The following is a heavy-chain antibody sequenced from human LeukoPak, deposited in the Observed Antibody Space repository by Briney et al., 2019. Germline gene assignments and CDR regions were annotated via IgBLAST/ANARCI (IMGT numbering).Heavy chain of an antibody. J-gene: IGHJ6*02. CDR2: MNPNSGNT. Sequence: ASVKVSCKASGYTFTGYYMHWVRQAPGQGLEWMGWMNPNSGNTGYAQKFQGRVTMTRNTSISTAYMELSSLRSEDTAVYYCARKSYYYDSSGYYFDYGMDVWGQGTTVTVSS. CDR1: GYTFTGYY. V-gene: IGHV1-8*02. CDR3: ARKSYYYDSSGYYFDYGMDV. D-gene: IGHD3-22*01.